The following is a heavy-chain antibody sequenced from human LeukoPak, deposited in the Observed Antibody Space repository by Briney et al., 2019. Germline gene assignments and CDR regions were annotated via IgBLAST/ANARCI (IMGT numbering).Heavy chain of an antibody. CDR2: IRYDGSNK. V-gene: IGHV3-30*02. Sequence: GGSLRLSCAASGFTFSSYGMHWVRQAPGKGLEWVAFIRYDGSNKYYADSVKGRFTISRDNSKNTLYLQMNSLRAEDTAVYYCAKDLYDFWSSYYTFFDYWGQGTLVTVSS. CDR1: GFTFSSYG. J-gene: IGHJ4*02. CDR3: AKDLYDFWSSYYTFFDY. D-gene: IGHD3-3*01.